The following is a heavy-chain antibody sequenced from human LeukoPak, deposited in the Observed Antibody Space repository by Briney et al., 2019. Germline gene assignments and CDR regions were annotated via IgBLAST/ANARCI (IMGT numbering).Heavy chain of an antibody. J-gene: IGHJ6*03. CDR1: GGSISSYY. CDR2: IYTSGST. D-gene: IGHD3-3*01. Sequence: SETLSLTCTVSGGSISSYYWSWIRQPAGKGLEWIGRIYTSGSTNYNPSLKSRVTMSVDTSKNQFSLKLSSVTAADTAVYYCARDITIFGVVGPVYYYYMDVWGKGTTVTVSS. CDR3: ARDITIFGVVGPVYYYYMDV. V-gene: IGHV4-4*07.